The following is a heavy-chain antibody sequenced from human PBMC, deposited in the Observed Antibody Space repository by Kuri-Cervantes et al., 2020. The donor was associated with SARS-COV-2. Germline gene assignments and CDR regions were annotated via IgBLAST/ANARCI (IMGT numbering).Heavy chain of an antibody. Sequence: SCAVSGGSIRSSNWWSWVRKPPGKGLGWIGEIYRSGSTNYNPSLKSRVTISVDKSNNQFSLKLTSVTAADTAVYYCATTTTGTTSNNGMDVWGQGTTVTVSS. D-gene: IGHD1-1*01. CDR3: ATTTTGTTSNNGMDV. CDR1: GGSIRSSNW. J-gene: IGHJ6*02. CDR2: IYRSGST. V-gene: IGHV4-4*02.